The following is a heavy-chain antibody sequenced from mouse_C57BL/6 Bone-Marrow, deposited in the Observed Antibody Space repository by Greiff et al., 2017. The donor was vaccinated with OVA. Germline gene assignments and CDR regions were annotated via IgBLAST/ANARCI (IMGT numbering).Heavy chain of an antibody. J-gene: IGHJ3*01. CDR3: ARIYYYGSSPP. CDR1: GYTFTSYW. CDR2: IHPNSGST. V-gene: IGHV1-64*01. Sequence: VQLQQPGAELVEPGASVKLSCKASGYTFTSYWMHWVKQRPGQGLEWIGMIHPNSGSTNYNEKFKSKATLTVDKSSSTAYMQLSSLTSEDSAVYYCARIYYYGSSPPWGQGTLVTVSA. D-gene: IGHD1-1*01.